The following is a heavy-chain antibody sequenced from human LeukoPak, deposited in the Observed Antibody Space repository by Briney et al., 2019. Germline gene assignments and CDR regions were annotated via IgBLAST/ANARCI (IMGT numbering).Heavy chain of an antibody. Sequence: GGSLRLSCAASGFTVSSNYMSWVRQAPGKGLEWVSVIYSGGSTYYADSVKGRFTISRDNSKNTLYLQMNSLRAEDTAVYYCAREARWFGELSFDYWGQGTLVAVSS. CDR1: GFTVSSNY. J-gene: IGHJ4*02. CDR2: IYSGGST. V-gene: IGHV3-53*01. D-gene: IGHD3-10*01. CDR3: AREARWFGELSFDY.